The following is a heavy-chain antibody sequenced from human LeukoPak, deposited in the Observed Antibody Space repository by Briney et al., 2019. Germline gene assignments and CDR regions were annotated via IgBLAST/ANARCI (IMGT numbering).Heavy chain of an antibody. V-gene: IGHV1-8*01. D-gene: IGHD2-2*01. CDR3: ARVGLEYQLLFWEGYYMDV. CDR2: MNPNSGNT. CDR1: GYTFTSYD. J-gene: IGHJ6*03. Sequence: ASVKVSCKASGYTFTSYDINWVRQATGQGLEWMGWMNPNSGNTGYAQKFQGRVTITRNTSISTAYMELSSLRSEDTAVYYCARVGLEYQLLFWEGYYMDVWGKGTTVTVSS.